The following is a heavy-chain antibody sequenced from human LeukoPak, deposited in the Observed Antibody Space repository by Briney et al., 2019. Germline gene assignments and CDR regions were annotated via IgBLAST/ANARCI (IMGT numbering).Heavy chain of an antibody. J-gene: IGHJ4*02. V-gene: IGHV1-24*01. D-gene: IGHD3-9*01. CDR1: GYTLTELS. CDR2: FDPEDGET. Sequence: ALVKVSCKVSGYTLTELSMHWVRQAPGKGLEWIGGFDPEDGETIYAQKFQGRVTMTEDTSTDTAYMELSSLRSEDTAVYYCATAYYDILTGYYHFDYWGQGTLVTVSS. CDR3: ATAYYDILTGYYHFDY.